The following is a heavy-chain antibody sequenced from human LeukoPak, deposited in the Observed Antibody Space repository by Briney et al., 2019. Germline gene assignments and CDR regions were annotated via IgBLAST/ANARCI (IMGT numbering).Heavy chain of an antibody. J-gene: IGHJ3*02. CDR2: INSDGSST. CDR3: VLDFFSSFAFDI. Sequence: GGSLRLSCAASGFTFCRYWMQWVRQAPGKGLLWVSRINSDGSSTYYADSVKGRFTTSRDNAKNALHLQMNSLTAEDTAVYYCVLDFFSSFAFDISGPRTMVTVSS. D-gene: IGHD3/OR15-3a*01. CDR1: GFTFCRYW. V-gene: IGHV3-74*01.